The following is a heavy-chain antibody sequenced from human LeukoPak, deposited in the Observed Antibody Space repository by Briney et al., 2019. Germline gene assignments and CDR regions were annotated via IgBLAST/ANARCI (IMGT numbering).Heavy chain of an antibody. CDR1: GFTFDDYA. Sequence: GGSLRLSCAASGFTFDDYAMHWVRQAPGKGLEWVSVIYSGGSTYYADSVKGRFTISRDNSKNTLYLQMNSLRAEDTAVYYCARAYYDSSGQTDAFDIWGQGTMVTVSS. V-gene: IGHV3-53*01. CDR2: IYSGGST. J-gene: IGHJ3*02. CDR3: ARAYYDSSGQTDAFDI. D-gene: IGHD3-22*01.